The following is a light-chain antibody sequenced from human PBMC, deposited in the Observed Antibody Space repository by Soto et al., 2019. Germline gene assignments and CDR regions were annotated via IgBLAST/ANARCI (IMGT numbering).Light chain of an antibody. CDR2: EVR. J-gene: IGLJ3*02. V-gene: IGLV2-14*01. CDR3: SSYSSNDTRV. CDR1: SSDIGGYNY. Sequence: QSALTQPASVSGSPGQSITISCTGTSSDIGGYNYVSWYQQHPGKAPKLMIFEVRLRPSEVPHRFSGSKSGNTASLNISGLQAEDEADYYCSSYSSNDTRVFGEGTKVTVL.